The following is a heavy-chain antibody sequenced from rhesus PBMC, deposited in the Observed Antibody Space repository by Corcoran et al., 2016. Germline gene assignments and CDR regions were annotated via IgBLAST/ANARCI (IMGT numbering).Heavy chain of an antibody. CDR3: ARARIAAAGSKMIDY. V-gene: IGHV4-173*01. Sequence: QVQLQESGPGLVKPSETLSLTCAVSGGSISSTYWSWIRQPPGKGLEWIGRISGRGGSTDYNPSLKSRVTISTDTSKNQFSLKLSSVTAADTAVYYCARARIAAAGSKMIDYWGQGVLVTVSS. D-gene: IGHD6-31*01. J-gene: IGHJ4*01. CDR2: ISGRGGST. CDR1: GGSISSTY.